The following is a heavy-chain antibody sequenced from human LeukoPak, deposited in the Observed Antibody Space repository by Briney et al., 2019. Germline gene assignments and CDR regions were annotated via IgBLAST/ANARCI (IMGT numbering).Heavy chain of an antibody. D-gene: IGHD4-17*01. J-gene: IGHJ5*02. CDR1: GGSFSGYY. CDR2: INHSGST. CDR3: AGETTTVTEHNWFDP. V-gene: IGHV4-34*01. Sequence: SETLSLTCAVYGGSFSGYYWSWIRQPPGKGLEWIGEINHSGSTNYNPSLKSRVTISVDTSKNQFSLKLSSVTAADTAVYYCAGETTTVTEHNWFDPWGQGTLVTVSS.